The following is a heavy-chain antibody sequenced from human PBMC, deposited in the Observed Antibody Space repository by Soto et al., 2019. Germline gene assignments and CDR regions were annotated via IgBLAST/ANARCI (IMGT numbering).Heavy chain of an antibody. J-gene: IGHJ6*02. D-gene: IGHD2-2*01. Sequence: EVQLLESGGGLVQPGGSLRLSCAASGFTFSSYVMSWVRQAPGKGLEWVSAISGSGGSTYYADSVKGRFTISRDNSKNTLYLQMNSLRAEDTAVYYCAKDNCSSTSCYGARGYYYYGMDVWGQGTTVTVSS. CDR3: AKDNCSSTSCYGARGYYYYGMDV. V-gene: IGHV3-23*01. CDR1: GFTFSSYV. CDR2: ISGSGGST.